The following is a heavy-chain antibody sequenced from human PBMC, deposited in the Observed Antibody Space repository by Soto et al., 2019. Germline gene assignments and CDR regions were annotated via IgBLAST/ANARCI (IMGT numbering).Heavy chain of an antibody. CDR2: IYYSGST. CDR1: GGSISSGGYY. J-gene: IGHJ6*03. D-gene: IGHD3-16*02. Sequence: SETLSLTCTVSGGSISSGGYYWSWIRQHPGKGLEWIGYIYYSGSTYYNPSLKSRVTISVDTSKNQFSLKLSSVTAADTAVYYCARDRPIGDYIWGSYRPNTVSGYYYMDVWGKGTTVTVSS. CDR3: ARDRPIGDYIWGSYRPNTVSGYYYMDV. V-gene: IGHV4-31*03.